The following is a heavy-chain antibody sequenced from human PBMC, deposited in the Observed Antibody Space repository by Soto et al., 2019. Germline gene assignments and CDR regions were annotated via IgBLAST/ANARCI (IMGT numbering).Heavy chain of an antibody. V-gene: IGHV4-39*01. CDR2: IYYSGST. CDR3: ARHVYDFWSGFPPEDWFDP. D-gene: IGHD3-3*01. CDR1: GGSISSSSYY. Sequence: SETLSLTCTVSGGSISSSSYYWGWIRQPPGKGLEWIGSIYYSGSTYYNPSLKSRVTISVDTSKNQFSLKLSSVTAADTAVYYCARHVYDFWSGFPPEDWFDPWGQGTLVTVSS. J-gene: IGHJ5*02.